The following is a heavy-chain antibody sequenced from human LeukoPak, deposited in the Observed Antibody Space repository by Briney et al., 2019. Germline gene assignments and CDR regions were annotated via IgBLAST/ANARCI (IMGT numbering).Heavy chain of an antibody. CDR3: ARVPDGFGYYYYMDV. CDR2: ISYDGSNK. CDR1: GFTFSSYG. D-gene: IGHD5-24*01. Sequence: PGGSLRLSCAASGFTFSSYGMHWVRQAPGKGLEWVAVISYDGSNKYYADSVKGRFTISRDNSKNTLYLQMNSLRAEDTAVYYCARVPDGFGYYYYMDVWGKGTTVTVSS. V-gene: IGHV3-30*03. J-gene: IGHJ6*03.